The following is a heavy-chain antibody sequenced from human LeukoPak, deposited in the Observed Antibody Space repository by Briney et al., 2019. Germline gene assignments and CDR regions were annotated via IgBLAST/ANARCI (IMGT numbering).Heavy chain of an antibody. CDR1: GGSFSNYY. J-gene: IGHJ4*02. V-gene: IGHV4-34*01. Sequence: SETLSLTCAVYGGSFSNYYWSWIRQPPGKGLEWIGEINHSGSAKYNPSLKSRVTISVDTSKNQFSLKLSSVTAADTAVYYCASNTDYSVIDYWGQGTLVTVSS. CDR3: ASNTDYSVIDY. CDR2: INHSGSA. D-gene: IGHD2-15*01.